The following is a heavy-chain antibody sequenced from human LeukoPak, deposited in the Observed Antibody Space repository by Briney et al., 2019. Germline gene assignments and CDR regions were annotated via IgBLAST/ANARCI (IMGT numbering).Heavy chain of an antibody. CDR1: GYSISSGYY. CDR2: IYHSGST. J-gene: IGHJ6*03. V-gene: IGHV4-38-2*02. Sequence: SETLSLTCTVSGYSISSGYYWGWIRQPPGKGLEWIGSIYHSGSTYYNPSLKSRVTISVDTSKNQFSLKLSSVTAADTAVDYCARGAGDYGDYDWSYYYYYMDVWGKGTTVTVSS. D-gene: IGHD4-17*01. CDR3: ARGAGDYGDYDWSYYYYYMDV.